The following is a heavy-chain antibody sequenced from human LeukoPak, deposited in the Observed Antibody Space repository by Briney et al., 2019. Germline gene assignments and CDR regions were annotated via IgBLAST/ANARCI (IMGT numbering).Heavy chain of an antibody. CDR3: AHYGDYRFLYYFDH. V-gene: IGHV2-5*01. D-gene: IGHD4-17*01. CDR1: GCSLNTPGVG. J-gene: IGHJ4*02. Sequence: SGPTLVNPTQTLTQTCTFSGCSLNTPGVGVGWIRQPPGKALEWLALIYWNNDNRYSPPLRSRLTITKDTSKNQVVLTMTKMDPVDTATYYCAHYGDYRFLYYFDHWGQGTLVTVSS. CDR2: IYWNNDN.